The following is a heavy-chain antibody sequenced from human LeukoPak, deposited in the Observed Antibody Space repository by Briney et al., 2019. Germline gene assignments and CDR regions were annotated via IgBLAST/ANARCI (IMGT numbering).Heavy chain of an antibody. Sequence: ASAKVSCKASGYTFTSYHMHWVRQAPGQGLEWMGLINLSGGSTTYAQKFQGRVTMTRDTSTSTVYMELSSLRSEDTAVYYCARDYADTAMVYYFDYWGQGTLVTVSS. CDR2: INLSGGST. D-gene: IGHD5-18*01. CDR3: ARDYADTAMVYYFDY. J-gene: IGHJ4*02. V-gene: IGHV1-46*01. CDR1: GYTFTSYH.